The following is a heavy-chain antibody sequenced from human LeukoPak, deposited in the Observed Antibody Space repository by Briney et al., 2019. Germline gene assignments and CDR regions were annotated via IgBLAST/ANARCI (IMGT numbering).Heavy chain of an antibody. D-gene: IGHD1-26*01. V-gene: IGHV4-30-4*07. CDR3: ARDRSGSSRYFDY. CDR2: IYYSGST. J-gene: IGHJ4*02. Sequence: PSQTLSLTCAVSGGSISSGGYSWSWIRQPPGKGLEWIGYIYYSGSTYYNPSLKSRVTISVDTSKNQFSLKLSSVTAADTAVYYCARDRSGSSRYFDYWGQGTLVTVSS. CDR1: GGSISSGGYS.